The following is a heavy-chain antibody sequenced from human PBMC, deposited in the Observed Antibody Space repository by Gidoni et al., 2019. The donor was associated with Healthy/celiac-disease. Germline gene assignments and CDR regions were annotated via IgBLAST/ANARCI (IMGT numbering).Heavy chain of an antibody. V-gene: IGHV1-2*02. CDR1: GYTFTGYH. CDR3: ARGNEGDFWSGYPKDPVY. CDR2: INPNSGGT. D-gene: IGHD3-3*01. Sequence: QVQLVQSGSEVQKHGASVKVSCKASGYTFTGYHMHWVRQDPGQGLEGMGWINPNSGGTNDAQKFQGRVTMTRDTSISTAYMELRRLRSDDTAVDYCARGNEGDFWSGYPKDPVYWGQGTLVTVTS. J-gene: IGHJ4*02.